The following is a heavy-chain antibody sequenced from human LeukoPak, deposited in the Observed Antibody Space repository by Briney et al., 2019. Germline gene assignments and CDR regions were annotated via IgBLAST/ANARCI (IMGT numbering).Heavy chain of an antibody. CDR2: ISAYNGDT. V-gene: IGHV1-18*03. Sequence: ASVKVSCKASGYTFSSYGISWVRQAPGQGLEWMGWISAYNGDTNYAQKFQGRATMTTDTSTSTAYMELRSLRSDDMAVYYCARESATVANFDYWGQGTLVTVSS. CDR3: ARESATVANFDY. D-gene: IGHD4-23*01. CDR1: GYTFSSYG. J-gene: IGHJ4*02.